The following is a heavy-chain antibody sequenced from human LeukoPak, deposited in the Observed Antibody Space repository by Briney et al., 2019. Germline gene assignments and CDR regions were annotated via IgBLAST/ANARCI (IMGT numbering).Heavy chain of an antibody. J-gene: IGHJ4*02. CDR1: GGSISSSTFY. D-gene: IGHD4-17*01. CDR3: ARHPQGLRPFDS. Sequence: SETLSLTCTVSGGSISSSTFYWGWIRQPPGKGLEWIGTTYYSGSTYYNPSLKSRVTISVDTSKNQFSLKLSSVTAADTAVYYCARHPQGLRPFDSWGQGTLVTVSS. CDR2: TYYSGST. V-gene: IGHV4-39*01.